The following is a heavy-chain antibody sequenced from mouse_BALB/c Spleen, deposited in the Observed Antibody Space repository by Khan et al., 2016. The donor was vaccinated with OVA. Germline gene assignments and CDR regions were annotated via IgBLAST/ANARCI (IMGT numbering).Heavy chain of an antibody. V-gene: IGHV1-26*01. CDR3: AIYHGYFDV. Sequence: VQLKQSGSDLVKPGASMKISCKASGYSFTGYYIHWVKQSHGKSLEWIGRVNPNNGGTSYNQKFKGKAILTVDKSSNTAYMELRSLTSEDSAVYSCAIYHGYFDVWGAGTTVTVSS. CDR2: VNPNNGGT. J-gene: IGHJ1*01. CDR1: GYSFTGYY. D-gene: IGHD1-1*01.